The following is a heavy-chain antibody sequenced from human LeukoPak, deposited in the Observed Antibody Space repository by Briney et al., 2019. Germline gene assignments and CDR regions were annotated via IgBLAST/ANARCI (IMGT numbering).Heavy chain of an antibody. V-gene: IGHV3-7*01. J-gene: IGHJ2*01. D-gene: IGHD6-13*01. CDR1: GFTFSSYW. CDR2: IKQDGSEK. Sequence: PGGSLRLSCAASGFTFSSYWMSWVRQAPGKGLEWVANIKQDGSEKYYVDSVKGRFTISRDNAKNSLYLQMNSLRAEDTAVYYCARDTRDGAAAGIYWYFDLWGRGTLVTVSS. CDR3: ARDTRDGAAAGIYWYFDL.